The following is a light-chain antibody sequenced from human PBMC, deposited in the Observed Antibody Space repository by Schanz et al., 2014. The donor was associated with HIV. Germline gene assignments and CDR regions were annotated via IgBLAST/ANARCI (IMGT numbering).Light chain of an antibody. CDR1: NGAVTSGHF. CDR2: DTD. V-gene: IGLV7-46*01. J-gene: IGLJ3*02. CDR3: LLSYSGARV. Sequence: QAVVTQEPSVTVSPGGTVTLTCDSSNGAVTSGHFPYWFQQKPGQAPRTLIYDTDKKHSWTPARFSGSLLGGKAALTLSGAQPEDEADYYCLLSYSGARVFGGGTKLTVL.